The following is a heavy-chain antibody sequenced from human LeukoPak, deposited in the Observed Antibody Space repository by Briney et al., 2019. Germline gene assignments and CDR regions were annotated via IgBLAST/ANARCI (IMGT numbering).Heavy chain of an antibody. CDR2: IIPIFGTA. V-gene: IGHV1-69*05. CDR3: ARAKWLRDYYYMDV. D-gene: IGHD5-12*01. J-gene: IGHJ6*03. CDR1: GYTFMTFG. Sequence: SVNVSCKASGYTFMTFGISWVRQAPGQGLEWMGGIIPIFGTANYAQKFQGRVTITTDESTSTAYMELSSLRSEDTAVYYCARAKWLRDYYYMDVWGKGTTVTVSS.